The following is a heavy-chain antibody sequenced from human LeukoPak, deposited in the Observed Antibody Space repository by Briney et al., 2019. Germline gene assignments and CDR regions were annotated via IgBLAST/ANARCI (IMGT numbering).Heavy chain of an antibody. V-gene: IGHV4-61*01. CDR3: ARGGARGWYYFDY. CDR1: GGSVSSGSFH. D-gene: IGHD6-19*01. Sequence: PSETLSLTCTVSGGSVSSGSFHWSWIRQPPGKGLEWIGNIFYSGNTNYNPSLKSRVTTLVDTSKNQFSLKLSSVTAADTAVYYCARGGARGWYYFDYWGQGTLVTVSS. CDR2: IFYSGNT. J-gene: IGHJ4*02.